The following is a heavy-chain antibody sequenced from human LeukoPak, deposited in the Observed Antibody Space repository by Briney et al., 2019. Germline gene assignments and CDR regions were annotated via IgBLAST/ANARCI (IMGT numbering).Heavy chain of an antibody. D-gene: IGHD6-13*01. J-gene: IGHJ3*02. CDR1: GFTFSSYS. Sequence: GGSLRLSCAASGFTFSSYSMNWVRQAPGKGLEWVSSISSSSSSYIYYADSVKGRFTISRDNAKNSLYLQMNSLRAEDTAVYYCARDGKQQLWSRDNAFDIWGQGTMVTVSS. V-gene: IGHV3-21*01. CDR2: ISSSSSSYI. CDR3: ARDGKQQLWSRDNAFDI.